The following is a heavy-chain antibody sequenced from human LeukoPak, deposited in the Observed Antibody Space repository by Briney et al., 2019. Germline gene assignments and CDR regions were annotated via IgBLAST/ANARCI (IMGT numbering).Heavy chain of an antibody. CDR1: GFTVSSNY. CDR2: LYSGGST. J-gene: IGHJ4*02. D-gene: IGHD2-15*01. CDR3: ARAPPGYCSGGSCSRPLDF. Sequence: GGSLRLSCAASGFTVSSNYMSWVRQAPGKGLEWVSVLYSGGSTYYAGSVTGRFTISRDNSKNTLYLQMNSLRAEDTAVYYCARAPPGYCSGGSCSRPLDFWGQGTLVTVSS. V-gene: IGHV3-66*01.